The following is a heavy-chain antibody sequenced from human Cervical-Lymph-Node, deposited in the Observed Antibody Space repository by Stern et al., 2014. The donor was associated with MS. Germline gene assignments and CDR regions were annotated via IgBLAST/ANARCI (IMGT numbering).Heavy chain of an antibody. CDR2: INPSGGFT. J-gene: IGHJ3*02. Sequence: VQLVESGAEVKKPGASVKVSCKASEYTFTYFFMHWVRQAPGQGLEWMGVINPSGGFTTYAQKSQGRVTTTRDTSTSTVYMELTSLTSEDTAVYYCASARNTAFDIWGQGTLVTVSS. V-gene: IGHV1-46*03. CDR1: EYTFTYFF. CDR3: ASARNTAFDI.